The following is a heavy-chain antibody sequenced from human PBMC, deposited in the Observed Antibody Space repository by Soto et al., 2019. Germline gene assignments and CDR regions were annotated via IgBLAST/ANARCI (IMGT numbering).Heavy chain of an antibody. D-gene: IGHD1-1*01. J-gene: IGHJ4*02. V-gene: IGHV4-31*03. Sequence: QVQLQESGPGLVKPSQTLSLTCTVSGGSISSGSYYWTWIRQYPGKGLEWIGHMYYSGSTYYNPSLKSRVTISVDTSKNQFPLKLTSVTAADTAVYYCARKIRERPYYFDYWGQGTLVSVSS. CDR3: ARKIRERPYYFDY. CDR1: GGSISSGSYY. CDR2: MYYSGST.